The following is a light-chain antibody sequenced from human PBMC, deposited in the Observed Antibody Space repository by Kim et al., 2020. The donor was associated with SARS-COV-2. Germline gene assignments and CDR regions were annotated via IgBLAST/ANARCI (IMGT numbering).Light chain of an antibody. CDR1: SSNIGNNY. CDR2: DNN. Sequence: QSVLTQPPSVSAAPGQGVTISCSENSSNIGNNYVSWYQQFPGTAPKLLIYDNNKRPSGIPDRFSGSKSGTSATLGITGLQTGDEADYHCGTWDTSLTAGVFGGGTQLTVL. J-gene: IGLJ2*01. V-gene: IGLV1-51*01. CDR3: GTWDTSLTAGV.